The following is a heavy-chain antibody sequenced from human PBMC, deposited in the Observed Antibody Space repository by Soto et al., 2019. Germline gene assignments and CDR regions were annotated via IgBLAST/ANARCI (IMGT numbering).Heavy chain of an antibody. J-gene: IGHJ4*02. Sequence: SVKFSCTSSGVTFNSYAISWVRQAPGQGLEWLGWIVPTSGATGYTQRFQGRLTITAETSTNTVYMEVSSLISEDTALYYCARGGYGGRDGCRCYLDHWGQGNL. CDR2: IVPTSGAT. V-gene: IGHV1-69*06. D-gene: IGHD4-17*01. CDR1: GVTFNSYA. CDR3: ARGGYGGRDGCRCYLDH.